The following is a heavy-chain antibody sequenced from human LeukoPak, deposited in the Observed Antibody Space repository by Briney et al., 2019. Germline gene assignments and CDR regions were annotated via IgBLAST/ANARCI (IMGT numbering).Heavy chain of an antibody. V-gene: IGHV3-9*01. Sequence: PGGSLRLSCAASGFTFDDYAMHGVRQAPGKGLEWVSGISWNSCSIGYADSVKGRFTISRDHAKNSLYLQMNSLRAEDTALYYCAKALYSGGWQDAFDIWGQGTMVTVSS. CDR2: ISWNSCSI. J-gene: IGHJ3*02. CDR3: AKALYSGGWQDAFDI. D-gene: IGHD6-19*01. CDR1: GFTFDDYA.